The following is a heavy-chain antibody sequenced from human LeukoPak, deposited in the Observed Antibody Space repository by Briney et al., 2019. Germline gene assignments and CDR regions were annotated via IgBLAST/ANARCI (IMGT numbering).Heavy chain of an antibody. CDR2: IYYSGST. V-gene: IGHV4-39*01. J-gene: IGHJ6*03. D-gene: IGHD2-2*01. Sequence: SETLSLTCTVSGGSISSSSYYWGWIRQPPGKGLEWIGSIYYSGSTYYNPSLKSRVTISVDTSKNQFSLKLSSVTAADTAVYYCARRPHIVYCSSTSCERDYYMDVWGKGTTVTISS. CDR3: ARRPHIVYCSSTSCERDYYMDV. CDR1: GGSISSSSYY.